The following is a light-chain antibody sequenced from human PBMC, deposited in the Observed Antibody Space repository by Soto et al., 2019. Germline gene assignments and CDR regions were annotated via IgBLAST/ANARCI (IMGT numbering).Light chain of an antibody. Sequence: EIVLTQSPGTLSLSPGDRVTLSCRASQSVSTNYFSWYQQKPGQAPRLLIYRTSRRAVGIPDRFSGSGSGTAFTLTISRLEPEDFAMYYCQQYGDFNSPRYSFGQGTRLEI. V-gene: IGKV3-20*01. CDR3: QQYGDFNSPRYS. CDR2: RTS. J-gene: IGKJ2*03. CDR1: QSVSTNY.